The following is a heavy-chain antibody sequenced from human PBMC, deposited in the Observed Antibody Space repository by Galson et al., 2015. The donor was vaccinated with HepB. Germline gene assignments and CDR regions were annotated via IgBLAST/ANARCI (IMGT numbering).Heavy chain of an antibody. J-gene: IGHJ4*02. Sequence: SLRLSCAASGFAFSSYAMSWVRQAPGKGLEWVSAISGSGGSTYYADSVKGRFTISRDNSQNTLYLQMNSLRAEDTAVYYCAKDTFYGPSDDYFDYWGQGTLVTVSS. V-gene: IGHV3-23*01. CDR2: ISGSGGST. CDR3: AKDTFYGPSDDYFDY. D-gene: IGHD3-10*01. CDR1: GFAFSSYA.